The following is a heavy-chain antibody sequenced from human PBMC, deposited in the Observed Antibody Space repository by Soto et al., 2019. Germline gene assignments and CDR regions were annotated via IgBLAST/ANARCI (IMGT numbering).Heavy chain of an antibody. CDR2: IIPLFGTA. Sequence: QVQLVQSGAEVREPGSSVKVSCKASGGTFSTYTIYWVRQAPGQGLEWMGRIIPLFGTAKYAQNFQDRVTITAEESTSTAYMELSSLRSEDTAVYYCTVSRWAARAYYYYYGMDVWGQGATVTVSS. CDR3: TVSRWAARAYYYYYGMDV. V-gene: IGHV1-69*18. J-gene: IGHJ6*02. CDR1: GGTFSTYT. D-gene: IGHD6-6*01.